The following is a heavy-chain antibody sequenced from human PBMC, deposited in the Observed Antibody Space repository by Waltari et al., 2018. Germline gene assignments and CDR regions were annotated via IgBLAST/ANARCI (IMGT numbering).Heavy chain of an antibody. CDR3: ARDPLYGSDLGDYYYGMDV. CDR2: IIPIFGTA. V-gene: IGHV1-69*01. D-gene: IGHD3-10*01. CDR1: GGTFSSYA. J-gene: IGHJ6*02. Sequence: HVQLVQSGAEVKKPGSSVKVSCKASGGTFSSYAISWVRQAPGQGLEWMGGIIPIFGTANYAQKFQGRVTITADESTSTAYMELSSLRSEDTAVYYCARDPLYGSDLGDYYYGMDVWGQGTTVTVSS.